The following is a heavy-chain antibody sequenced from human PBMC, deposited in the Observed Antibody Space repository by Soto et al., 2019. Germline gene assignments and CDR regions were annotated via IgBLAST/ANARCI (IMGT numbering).Heavy chain of an antibody. CDR3: ARHVGFYWYFDL. CDR2: IYTDGRT. CDR1: GFTVSGSY. J-gene: IGHJ2*01. Sequence: EMQLVESGGGLVQPGGSLRLSCAASGFTVSGSYMGWVRQAPGKGLDWISSIYTDGRTYYSDSVRGRFAVSTDYSKDTLYLQMNNLRADDTAIYDCARHVGFYWYFDLWGRGTLVTVSS. D-gene: IGHD1-26*01. V-gene: IGHV3-66*04.